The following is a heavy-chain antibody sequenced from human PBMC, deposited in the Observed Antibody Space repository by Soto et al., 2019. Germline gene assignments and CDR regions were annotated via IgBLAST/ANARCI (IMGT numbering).Heavy chain of an antibody. J-gene: IGHJ4*02. V-gene: IGHV4-39*01. CDR2: VYYRGTT. CDR1: GGSINRANYY. D-gene: IGHD6-19*01. Sequence: QLQLQESGPGLVKPSETLSLTCTVSGGSINRANYYWGWIRQPPGKGLEWIGNVYYRGTTYYNPSLKGRVTISVDTSKNQFSLKLSSVTAADSAVFFCVRHQRYSSGWYIDYWGQGPPVTASS. CDR3: VRHQRYSSGWYIDY.